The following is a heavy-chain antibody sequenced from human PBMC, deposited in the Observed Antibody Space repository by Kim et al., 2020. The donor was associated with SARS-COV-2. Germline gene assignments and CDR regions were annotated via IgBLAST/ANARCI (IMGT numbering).Heavy chain of an antibody. Sequence: YNHYLKRRVTIAGDKSNNQFSLKLSSVTAADTAVYYCTRHRDYGDYDFDYWGQGTLVTVSS. J-gene: IGHJ4*02. D-gene: IGHD4-17*01. V-gene: IGHV4-59*08. CDR3: TRHRDYGDYDFDY.